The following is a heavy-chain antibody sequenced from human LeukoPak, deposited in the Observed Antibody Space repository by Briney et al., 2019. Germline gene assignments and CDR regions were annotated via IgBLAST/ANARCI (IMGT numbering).Heavy chain of an antibody. V-gene: IGHV3-7*03. CDR2: INHNGNVN. D-gene: IGHD3-16*01. CDR3: AGGGGLDV. J-gene: IGHJ6*02. CDR1: GFTFSSYW. Sequence: GGSLRLSCAASGFTFSSYWMNWARQAPGKGLEWVASINHNGNVNYYVDSVKGRYTISRDNAKNSLYLQMSNLRAEDTAVYFCAGGGGLDVWGQGATVTVSS.